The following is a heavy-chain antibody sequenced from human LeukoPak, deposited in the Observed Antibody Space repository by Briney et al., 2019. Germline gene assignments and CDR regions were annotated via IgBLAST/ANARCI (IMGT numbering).Heavy chain of an antibody. J-gene: IGHJ4*02. CDR3: ARIWYFGDNNWRYFDY. CDR1: GFTFSNYW. D-gene: IGHD1-20*01. Sequence: GGSLRLSCAASGFTFSNYWMSRVRQAPGKELEWVANIDPDGSETQYVGSVKGRFTTSRDNAKNSLYLQMNSLRAEDTAIYYCARIWYFGDNNWRYFDYWGQGTLVTVSS. V-gene: IGHV3-7*01. CDR2: IDPDGSET.